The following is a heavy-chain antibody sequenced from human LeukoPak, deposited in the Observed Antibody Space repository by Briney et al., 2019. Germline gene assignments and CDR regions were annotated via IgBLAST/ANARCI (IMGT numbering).Heavy chain of an antibody. CDR2: ICHSGST. Sequence: PSETLSLTCTVSGYSISSGYYWGWIRQPPGKGLEWIGSICHSGSTNYNPSLKSRATISVDKSKNQLSLKVTSVTAADTAMYYCARDSKSTADAFDIWGQGTMVTVSS. V-gene: IGHV4-38-2*02. D-gene: IGHD5/OR15-5a*01. CDR3: ARDSKSTADAFDI. CDR1: GYSISSGYY. J-gene: IGHJ3*02.